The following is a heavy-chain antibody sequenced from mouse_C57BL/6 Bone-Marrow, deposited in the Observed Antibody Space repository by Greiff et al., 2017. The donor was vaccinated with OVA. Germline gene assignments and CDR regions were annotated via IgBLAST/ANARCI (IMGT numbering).Heavy chain of an antibody. CDR1: GYTFTSYW. D-gene: IGHD1-2*01. CDR3: AAGPLTAYYLDY. V-gene: IGHV1-61*01. J-gene: IGHJ2*01. CDR2: IYPSDSET. Sequence: QVQLQQPGAELVRPGSSVKLSCKASGYTFTSYWMDWVKQRPGQGLEWIGNIYPSDSETHYNQKFKDKATLTVDKSYSTAYMQLSSLTSEDSAVYDWAAGPLTAYYLDYWGQGTTLTVSS.